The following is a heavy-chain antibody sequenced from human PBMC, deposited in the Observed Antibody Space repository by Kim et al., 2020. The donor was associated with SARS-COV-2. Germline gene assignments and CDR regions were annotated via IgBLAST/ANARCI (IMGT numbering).Heavy chain of an antibody. CDR3: ARPYYYDSSGEFFDP. J-gene: IGHJ5*02. Sequence: SETLSLTCAVYGGSFSGYYWSWIRQPPGKGLEWIGEINHSGSTNYNPSLKSRVTISVDTSKNQFSLKLSSVTAADTAVYYCARPYYYDSSGEFFDPWGQG. V-gene: IGHV4-34*01. CDR2: INHSGST. CDR1: GGSFSGYY. D-gene: IGHD3-22*01.